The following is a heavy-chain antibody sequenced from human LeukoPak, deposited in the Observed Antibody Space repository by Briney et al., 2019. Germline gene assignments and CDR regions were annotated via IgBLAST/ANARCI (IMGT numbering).Heavy chain of an antibody. Sequence: ASVKVSCKASGYTFTSYYMHWVRQAPGQGLEWMGIINPSGGSTSYAQKFQGRVTMTRDMSTSTVYMELSSLRSEDTAVYYCARGALEWLLLDRGYYFDYWGQGTLVTVFS. V-gene: IGHV1-46*01. CDR1: GYTFTSYY. J-gene: IGHJ4*02. CDR2: INPSGGST. CDR3: ARGALEWLLLDRGYYFDY. D-gene: IGHD3-3*01.